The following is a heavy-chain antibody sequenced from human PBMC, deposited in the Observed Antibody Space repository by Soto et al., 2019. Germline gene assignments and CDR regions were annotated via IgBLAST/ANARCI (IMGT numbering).Heavy chain of an antibody. J-gene: IGHJ5*02. CDR2: IYYSGST. CDR3: ARHQREMTTVTWFDP. V-gene: IGHV4-39*01. D-gene: IGHD4-4*01. CDR1: GGSISSSSYY. Sequence: QLQLQESGPGLVKPSETLSLTCTVSGGSISSSSYYWGWIRQPPGKGLEWIGSIYYSGSTYYNPSLKSRVTIAVDTSKNQFSLKLSSVTAEDTAVYYCARHQREMTTVTWFDPWGQGTLVTVSS.